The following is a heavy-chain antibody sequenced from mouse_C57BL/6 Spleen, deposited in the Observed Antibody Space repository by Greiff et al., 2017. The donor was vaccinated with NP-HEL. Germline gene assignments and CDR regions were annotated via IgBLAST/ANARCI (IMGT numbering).Heavy chain of an antibody. D-gene: IGHD1-1*01. J-gene: IGHJ1*03. CDR2: ISYDGSN. CDR1: GYSITSGYY. Sequence: EVQLQQSGPGLVKPSQSLSLTCSVTGYSITSGYYWNWIRQFPGNKLEWVGFISYDGSNNYNPSLKNRISITRDTSKNQYFLKLNSVTTEDTVTYYGTRGPIYYGRSYEYIDVWGKGTTVTVSS. V-gene: IGHV3-6*01. CDR3: TRGPIYYGRSYEYIDV.